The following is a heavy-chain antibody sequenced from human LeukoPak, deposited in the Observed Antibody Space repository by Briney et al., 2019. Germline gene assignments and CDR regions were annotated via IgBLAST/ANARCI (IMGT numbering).Heavy chain of an antibody. D-gene: IGHD6-13*01. CDR3: AKTSAAGTFDY. Sequence: GGSLRLSCAASGFTFSSYGMHWVRQAPGKGLEWVAVISYDGSNKYYADSAKGRFTISRDNSKNTLYLQMNSLRAEDTAVYYCAKTSAAGTFDYWGQGTLVTVSS. CDR2: ISYDGSNK. CDR1: GFTFSSYG. V-gene: IGHV3-30*18. J-gene: IGHJ4*02.